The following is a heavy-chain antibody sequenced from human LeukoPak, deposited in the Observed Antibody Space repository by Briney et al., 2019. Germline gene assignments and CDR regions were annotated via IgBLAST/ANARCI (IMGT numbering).Heavy chain of an antibody. Sequence: PGGSLRLSCAASGFTFSSYAMHWVRQAPGKGLEWVAVISYDGSNKYYADSVKGRFTISRDNSKNTLYLQMNSLRAEDTAVYYCARAPYNWNDRGFDWGQGTLVTVSS. J-gene: IGHJ4*02. D-gene: IGHD1-20*01. CDR1: GFTFSSYA. CDR3: ARAPYNWNDRGFD. CDR2: ISYDGSNK. V-gene: IGHV3-30*04.